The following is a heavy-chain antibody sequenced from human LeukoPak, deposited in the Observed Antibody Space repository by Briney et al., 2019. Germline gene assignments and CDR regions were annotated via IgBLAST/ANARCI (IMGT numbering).Heavy chain of an antibody. CDR3: AKGKKITVAGLFDC. CDR1: GFTFDDYA. J-gene: IGHJ4*02. CDR2: ISWNSGSI. D-gene: IGHD6-19*01. V-gene: IGHV3-9*01. Sequence: PGGSLRLSCAASGFTFDDYAMHWVRQVPGKGLERVSGISWNSGSIGYADSVKGRFTISRDNAKNSLYLHMNSLSAEDTALYYCAKGKKITVAGLFDCWGQGTLVTVSS.